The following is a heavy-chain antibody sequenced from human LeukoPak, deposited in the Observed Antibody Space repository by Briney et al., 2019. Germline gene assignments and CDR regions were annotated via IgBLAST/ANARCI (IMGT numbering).Heavy chain of an antibody. CDR3: ARVGSYGRLYYYYYYYMDV. CDR1: GFTFSSYE. CDR2: ISSSGSTI. D-gene: IGHD3-10*01. J-gene: IGHJ6*03. V-gene: IGHV3-48*03. Sequence: PGGSLRLSCAASGFTFSSYEMNWVRQAPGKGLEWVSYISSSGSTIYYADSVKGRFTISRDNAKNSLYLQMNSLRAEDTALYYCARVGSYGRLYYYYYYYMDVWGKGTTVTVSS.